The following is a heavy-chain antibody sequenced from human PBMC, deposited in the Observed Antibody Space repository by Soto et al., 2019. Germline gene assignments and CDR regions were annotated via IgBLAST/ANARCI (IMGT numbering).Heavy chain of an antibody. CDR2: IIPILGIA. D-gene: IGHD4-17*01. Sequence: KVSCKASGGTFSSYTISWVRQAPGQGLEWMGRIIPILGIANYAQKFQGRVTITADKSTSTAYMELSSLRSEDTAVYYCARLVETRTDDYGDPNRFDYWGQGTLVTVSS. CDR3: ARLVETRTDDYGDPNRFDY. CDR1: GGTFSSYT. J-gene: IGHJ4*02. V-gene: IGHV1-69*02.